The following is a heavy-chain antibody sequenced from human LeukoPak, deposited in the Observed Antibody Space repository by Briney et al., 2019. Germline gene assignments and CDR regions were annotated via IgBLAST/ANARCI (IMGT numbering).Heavy chain of an antibody. V-gene: IGHV1-2*02. CDR1: RFTFSSYA. J-gene: IGHJ6*03. Sequence: PGGSLRLSCAASRFTFSSYAMHWVRQAPGQGLEWMGWINPNSGGTNYAQKFQGRVTMTRDTSISTAYMELSRLRSDDTAVYYCARTYVYYYMDVWGKGTTVTISS. CDR2: INPNSGGT. CDR3: ARTYVYYYMDV. D-gene: IGHD2-8*01.